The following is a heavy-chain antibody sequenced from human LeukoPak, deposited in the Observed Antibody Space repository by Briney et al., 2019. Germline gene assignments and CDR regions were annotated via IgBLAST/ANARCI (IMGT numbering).Heavy chain of an antibody. CDR2: ISGSGGST. J-gene: IGHJ4*02. V-gene: IGHV3-23*01. CDR1: GFTFSSYA. CDR3: AKDDCSGGSCYSSSVFDY. D-gene: IGHD2-15*01. Sequence: PGGSLRLSCAASGFTFSSYAMSWVRQAPGKGVEWVSAISGSGGSTYYADCVKGRFTISRDNSKHTLYLQMNSLRAEDTAVYYCAKDDCSGGSCYSSSVFDYWGQGTLVTVSS.